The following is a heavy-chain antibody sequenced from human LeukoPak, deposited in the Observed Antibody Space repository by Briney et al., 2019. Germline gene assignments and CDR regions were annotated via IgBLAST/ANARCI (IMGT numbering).Heavy chain of an antibody. CDR2: ISYDGSNK. CDR1: GFTFSSYG. V-gene: IGHV3-30*18. J-gene: IGHJ3*02. CDR3: AKVGAGSKGASTNAFDI. Sequence: GRSLRLSCAVSGFTFSSYGMHWVRQAPGKGLEWVAVISYDGSNKYYADSVKGRFTISRDNSKNTLYLQMNSLRAEDTAVYYCAKVGAGSKGASTNAFDIWGQGTMVTVSS. D-gene: IGHD1-26*01.